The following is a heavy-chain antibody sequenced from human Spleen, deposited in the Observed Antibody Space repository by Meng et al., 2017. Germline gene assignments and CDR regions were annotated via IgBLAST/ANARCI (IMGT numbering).Heavy chain of an antibody. CDR1: GGSVRSGSNY. J-gene: IGHJ4*02. V-gene: IGHV4-61*03. CDR2: IYSRGST. Sequence: LREPGPALVGPSEPQPPTSRVPGGSVRSGSNYWSRVRKSPGKGPEWIVYIYSRGSTNYNPSLKSRLTISVDTTKNHFSLKLSSMTAADTAVYYCARETAYYYDSSGYYSYFDYWGQGTLVTVSS. D-gene: IGHD3-22*01. CDR3: ARETAYYYDSSGYYSYFDY.